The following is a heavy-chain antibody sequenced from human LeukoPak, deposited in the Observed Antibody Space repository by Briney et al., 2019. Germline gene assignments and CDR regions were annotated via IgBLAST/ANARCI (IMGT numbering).Heavy chain of an antibody. CDR3: ARGYGNYGY. CDR1: GFPFSSYW. CDR2: IKQDGSEK. D-gene: IGHD4-11*01. J-gene: IGHJ4*02. Sequence: PGGSLRLSCAAPGFPFSSYWMSWVRQAPGKGLEWVANIKQDGSEKYYVDSVKGRFTISRDNAKNSLYLQMNSLRAEDTAVYYCARGYGNYGYWGQGTLVTASS. V-gene: IGHV3-7*01.